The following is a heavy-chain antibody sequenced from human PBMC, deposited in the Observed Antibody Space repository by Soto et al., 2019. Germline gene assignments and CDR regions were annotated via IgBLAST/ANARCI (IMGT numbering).Heavy chain of an antibody. V-gene: IGHV4-59*12. CDR3: ARGRPLPKYYYGSGPFRY. D-gene: IGHD3-10*01. J-gene: IGHJ4*02. CDR2: IYYSGST. CDR1: GGSISSYY. Sequence: PSETLSLTCTVSGGSISSYYWSWIRQPPGKGLEWIGYIYYSGSTNYNPSLKSRVTISVDTSKNQFSLKLSSVTAADTAVYYCARGRPLPKYYYGSGPFRYWGQGTLVTVSS.